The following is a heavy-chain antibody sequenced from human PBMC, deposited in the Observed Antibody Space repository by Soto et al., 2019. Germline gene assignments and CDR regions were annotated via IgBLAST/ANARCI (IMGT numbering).Heavy chain of an antibody. CDR3: GRGVSSGWNPTRVDP. CDR2: VYGVGTS. D-gene: IGHD6-25*01. Sequence: QIQLQESGPGLVKPSETLSLTCSVSGDSIRSVGYYWTWIRQPPGKGLEWLGDVYGVGTSRYNASVRSRLYISAAPSNNAIALTLTSVTATDTAVYFCGRGVSSGWNPTRVDPWGHG. J-gene: IGHJ5*02. V-gene: IGHV4-30-4*08. CDR1: GDSIRSVGYY.